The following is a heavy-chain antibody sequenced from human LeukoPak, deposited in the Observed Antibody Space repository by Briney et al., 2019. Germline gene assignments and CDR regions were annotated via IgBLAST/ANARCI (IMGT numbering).Heavy chain of an antibody. Sequence: SETLSLTCTVSGGSISSYYWSWIRQPAGKGLEWIGRIYTSGSTNYNPPLKSRVTMSVDTSKNQFSLKLSSVTAADTAVYYCASRSTSWSYFDYWGQGTLVTVSS. CDR2: IYTSGST. CDR3: ASRSTSWSYFDY. CDR1: GGSISSYY. J-gene: IGHJ4*02. D-gene: IGHD2-2*01. V-gene: IGHV4-4*07.